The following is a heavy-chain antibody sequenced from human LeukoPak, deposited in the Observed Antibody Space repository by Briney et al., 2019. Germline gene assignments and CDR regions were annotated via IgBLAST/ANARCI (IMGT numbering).Heavy chain of an antibody. J-gene: IGHJ5*02. V-gene: IGHV1-46*01. Sequence: ASVKVSCKASGYTFTRHCMQWVRQAPGQGLEWMGIINPSGGSTSYAQKFQGRVTVTRDTSTSTVYMELSSLRSEDTAVYYCARERGIAVAGEGVDPWGQGTLVTVSS. CDR3: ARERGIAVAGEGVDP. CDR2: INPSGGST. CDR1: GYTFTRHC. D-gene: IGHD6-19*01.